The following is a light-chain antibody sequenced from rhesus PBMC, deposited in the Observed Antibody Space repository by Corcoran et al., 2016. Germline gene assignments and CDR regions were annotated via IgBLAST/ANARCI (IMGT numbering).Light chain of an antibody. Sequence: DIQMTQSPSSLSASVGDRVTITCRASQGISSYLAWYQQKPGKAPKPLIYYASNLESGVPSRFSGSGSGTEVTLTISSLQPEDFATYYCQRYNSDPLTFGGGTKVEIK. CDR1: QGISSY. V-gene: IGKV1-37*01. CDR2: YAS. J-gene: IGKJ4*01. CDR3: QRYNSDPLT.